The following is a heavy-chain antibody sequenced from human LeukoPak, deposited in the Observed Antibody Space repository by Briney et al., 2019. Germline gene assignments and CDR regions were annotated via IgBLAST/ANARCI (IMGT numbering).Heavy chain of an antibody. J-gene: IGHJ4*02. CDR1: GGTFSSYA. CDR3: ARVHSYCSTTSCLDY. Sequence: SVKVSCKASGGTFSSYAISWVRQAPGQGLEWMGGIIPIFGTANYAQKFQGRVTMTTDTSTSTGYMELRSLRSDDTAVYYCARVHSYCSTTSCLDYWGQGTLVTVSS. CDR2: IIPIFGTA. V-gene: IGHV1-69*05. D-gene: IGHD2-2*01.